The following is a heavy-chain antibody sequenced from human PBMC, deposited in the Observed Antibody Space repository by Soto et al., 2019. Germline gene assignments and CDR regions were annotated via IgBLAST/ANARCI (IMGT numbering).Heavy chain of an antibody. Sequence: GESLKISCKGSGYSFTSYWIGWVRQMPGKGLEWMGIIYPGDSDTRYSPSFQGQVTISADKSISTAYLQWSSLKASDTAMYYCARHQTAAPYYDPLSRYYYGMDVWGQGTTVTVSS. CDR3: ARHQTAAPYYDPLSRYYYGMDV. J-gene: IGHJ6*02. D-gene: IGHD3-3*01. CDR2: IYPGDSDT. CDR1: GYSFTSYW. V-gene: IGHV5-51*01.